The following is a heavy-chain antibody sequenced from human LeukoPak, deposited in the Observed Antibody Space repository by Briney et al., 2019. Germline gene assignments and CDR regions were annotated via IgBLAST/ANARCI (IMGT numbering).Heavy chain of an antibody. J-gene: IGHJ4*02. CDR1: GYTFTGYY. CDR2: INPNSGGT. CDR3: AKEAGQTVRGGENY. D-gene: IGHD3-10*01. Sequence: ASVKVSCKASGYTFTGYYMHWVRQAPGQGLEWMGWINPNSGGTNYAQKFQGRVTMTRDTSISTAYMELSRLRSDDTAVYYCAKEAGQTVRGGENYWGQGTLVTVSS. V-gene: IGHV1-2*02.